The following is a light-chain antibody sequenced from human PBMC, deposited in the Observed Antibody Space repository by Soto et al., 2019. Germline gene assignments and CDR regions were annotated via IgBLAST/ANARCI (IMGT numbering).Light chain of an antibody. V-gene: IGKV3-20*01. CDR2: GAS. CDR3: QQYGSSPRT. J-gene: IGKJ1*01. CDR1: QSLNND. Sequence: TQSPSTLSASVGDRVTITCRASQSLNNDLAWYQQKPGQAPRLLIYGASSRATGIPDRFSGSGSGTDFTLTISRLEPEDFAVYYCQQYGSSPRTFGQGTKVDI.